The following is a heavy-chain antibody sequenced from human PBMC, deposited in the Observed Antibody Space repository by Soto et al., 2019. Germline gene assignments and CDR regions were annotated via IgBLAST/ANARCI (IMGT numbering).Heavy chain of an antibody. CDR2: ISGSGGST. D-gene: IGHD6-19*01. CDR3: AKALGIAVAVGCDY. Sequence: EVQLLESGGGLVQPGGSLRLSCAASGFAFSSYAMSWVRQAPGKGLEWVSAISGSGGSTYYADSVKGRFTISRDNSKNTLYLQMNSLRAEDTAVYYCAKALGIAVAVGCDYWGQGTLVTVSS. CDR1: GFAFSSYA. J-gene: IGHJ4*02. V-gene: IGHV3-23*01.